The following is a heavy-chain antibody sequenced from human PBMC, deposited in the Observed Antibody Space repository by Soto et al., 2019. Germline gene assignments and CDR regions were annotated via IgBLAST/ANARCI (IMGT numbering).Heavy chain of an antibody. J-gene: IGHJ6*02. CDR2: ISSRSDI. CDR3: SREYTAWPLAYGLDV. Sequence: GGSLRLSCVGSGFTFGTYSINWVRQAPGKGLEWVSSISSRSDIYYADSVKGRFTISRDNAKNSVSLQMNSLRAEDTAVYYCSREYTAWPLAYGLDVWGQGTTVTVSS. CDR1: GFTFGTYS. V-gene: IGHV3-21*01. D-gene: IGHD2-2*02.